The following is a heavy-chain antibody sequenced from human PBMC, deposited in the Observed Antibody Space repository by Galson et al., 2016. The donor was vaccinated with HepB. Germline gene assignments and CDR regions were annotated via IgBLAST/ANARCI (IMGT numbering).Heavy chain of an antibody. D-gene: IGHD3-10*01. CDR1: GFTFTSYW. CDR3: ARVGVIPYYYYGMDV. V-gene: IGHV3-74*01. CDR2: INSDGSST. J-gene: IGHJ6*01. Sequence: SLRLSCAASGFTFTSYWIHWVRRVPGEGLVWVSRINSDGSSTHYADSVKGRFTISRDNAKNTVYLQMNSLRVEDTAVHYCARVGVIPYYYYGMDVWGQGTMVIVSS.